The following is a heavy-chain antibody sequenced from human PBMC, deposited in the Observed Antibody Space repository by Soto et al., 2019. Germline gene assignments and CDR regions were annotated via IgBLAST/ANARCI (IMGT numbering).Heavy chain of an antibody. D-gene: IGHD2-15*01. CDR3: ARARRVVVAAPFDY. CDR1: GFTFSSYG. V-gene: IGHV3-33*01. CDR2: IWYDGSNK. Sequence: GSLRLSCAASGFTFSSYGMHWVRQAPGKGLEWVAVIWYDGSNKYYADSVKGRFTISRDNSKNTLYLQMNSLRAEDTAVYYCARARRVVVAAPFDYWGQGTLVTVSS. J-gene: IGHJ4*02.